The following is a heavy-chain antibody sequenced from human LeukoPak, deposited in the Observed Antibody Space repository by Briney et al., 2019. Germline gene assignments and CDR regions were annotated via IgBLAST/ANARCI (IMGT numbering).Heavy chain of an antibody. CDR3: AREYCSGGSCYFDY. CDR1: GGSISGSSYY. D-gene: IGHD2-15*01. J-gene: IGHJ4*02. V-gene: IGHV4-39*07. Sequence: PSETLSLTCTVSGGSISGSSYYWGWIRQPPGKGLEWIGSIYYSGSTYYNPSLKSRVTISVDTSKNQFSLKLSSVTAADTAVYYCAREYCSGGSCYFDYWGQGTLVTVSS. CDR2: IYYSGST.